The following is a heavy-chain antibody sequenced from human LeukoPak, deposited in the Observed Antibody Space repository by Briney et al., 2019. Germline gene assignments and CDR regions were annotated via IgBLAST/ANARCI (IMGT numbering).Heavy chain of an antibody. CDR3: ARSLWHVDY. J-gene: IGHJ4*02. D-gene: IGHD3-10*01. CDR1: GFTFSNSW. Sequence: PGGSLRLSCAASGFTFSNSWMHWVRQAPGKGLMWVSRINSDGSTTSYADSVKGRFTISRDNAKNTLYLQMNSLRAEDTAVYYYARSLWHVDYWGQGTLVTVSS. V-gene: IGHV3-74*01. CDR2: INSDGSTT.